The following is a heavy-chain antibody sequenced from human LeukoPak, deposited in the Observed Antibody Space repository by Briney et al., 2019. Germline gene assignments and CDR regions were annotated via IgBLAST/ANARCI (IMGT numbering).Heavy chain of an antibody. D-gene: IGHD3-9*01. CDR2: INHSGST. J-gene: IGHJ6*03. Sequence: SETPSLTCAVYGGSFSGYYWSWIRQPPGKGLEWIGEINHSGSTNYNPSLKSRVTISVDTSKNQFSLKLSSVTAADTAVYYCARGAILRYFDRRVYYYYYMDVWGKGTTVTVSS. V-gene: IGHV4-34*01. CDR3: ARGAILRYFDRRVYYYYYMDV. CDR1: GGSFSGYY.